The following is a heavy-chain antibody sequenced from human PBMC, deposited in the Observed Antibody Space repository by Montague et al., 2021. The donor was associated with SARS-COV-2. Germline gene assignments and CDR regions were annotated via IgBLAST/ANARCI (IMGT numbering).Heavy chain of an antibody. J-gene: IGHJ4*02. CDR2: INHSGST. V-gene: IGHV4-34*01. D-gene: IGHD3-10*01. CDR1: GGSFSGYY. CDR3: ARGARQGYGFRLGSFDS. Sequence: SETLSLTCAVYGGSFSGYYWSWIRQPPGKGLEWIGEINHSGSTNYNPSLKSRVTMSVDTSKNQFSLKLSSVTAADTAVYYCARGARQGYGFRLGSFDSWGQGTLVTVSS.